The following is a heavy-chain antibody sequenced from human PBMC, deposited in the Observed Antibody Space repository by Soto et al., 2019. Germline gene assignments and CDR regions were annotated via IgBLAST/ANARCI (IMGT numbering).Heavy chain of an antibody. CDR1: GFTFPSFA. J-gene: IGHJ3*02. Sequence: TSVKVACKASGFTFPSFAVHWVRQARGQRLEWIGWIVVGSGNTNYEQKSQGRVTMTRDTSISTAYMELSRLGSHATAVYYSARELDMATSFAFYIWGQGTIVTVSS. D-gene: IGHD5-12*01. CDR3: ARELDMATSFAFYI. V-gene: IGHV1-58*01. CDR2: IVVGSGNT.